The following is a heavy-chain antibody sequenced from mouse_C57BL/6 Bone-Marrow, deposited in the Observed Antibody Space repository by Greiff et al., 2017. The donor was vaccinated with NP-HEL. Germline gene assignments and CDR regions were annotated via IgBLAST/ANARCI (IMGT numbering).Heavy chain of an antibody. CDR3: ARDYGFYAMDY. J-gene: IGHJ4*01. D-gene: IGHD1-1*01. CDR1: GYTFTSYW. CDR2: IYPSDSET. V-gene: IGHV1-61*01. Sequence: QVQLQQPGAELVRPGSSVKLSCKASGYTFTSYWMDWVKQRPGQGLEWIGNIYPSDSETHYNQKFKDKATLTVDKSSSTAYMQLSSLTSEDSAVYYCARDYGFYAMDYGGQGTSVTVSS.